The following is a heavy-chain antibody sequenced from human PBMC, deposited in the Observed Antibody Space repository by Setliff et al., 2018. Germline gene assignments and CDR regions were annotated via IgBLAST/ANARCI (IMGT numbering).Heavy chain of an antibody. CDR1: GGSISSYY. CDR3: SREQWLDPPGYYYRDV. V-gene: IGHV4-4*07. J-gene: IGHJ6*03. CDR2: IYIGGSA. Sequence: SETLSLTCTVSGGSISSYYWSWIRQPAGKGLEWIGHIYIGGSANYNPSLNSRVTMSIDTSKNQFSLKLNSVTAADMAVYYCSREQWLDPPGYYYRDVWAKGTTVTVSS. D-gene: IGHD6-19*01.